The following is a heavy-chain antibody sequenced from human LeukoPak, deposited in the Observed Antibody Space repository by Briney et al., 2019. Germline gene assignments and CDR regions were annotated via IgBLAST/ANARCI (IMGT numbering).Heavy chain of an antibody. CDR3: ATHPLLDY. V-gene: IGHV4-39*01. CDR2: IYYSGST. D-gene: IGHD3-16*02. CDR1: GDSIRRDNYY. Sequence: SQTLSLTCTVSGDSIRRDNYYWGWIRQPPGKGLEWIGSIYYSGSTYYNPSLKSRVTISVDPSKSQFSLKLTSVTAADTAVYYCATHPLLDYWGQGSLVTVSS. J-gene: IGHJ4*02.